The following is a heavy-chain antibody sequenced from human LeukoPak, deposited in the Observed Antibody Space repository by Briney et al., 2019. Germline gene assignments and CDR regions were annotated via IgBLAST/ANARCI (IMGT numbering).Heavy chain of an antibody. CDR3: ARDAGNSGYGCDL. CDR1: GFIFSQYS. V-gene: IGHV3-48*01. D-gene: IGHD5-12*01. J-gene: IGHJ5*02. Sequence: GGSLRLSCAASGFIFSQYSMNWVRQAPGKGLEWVSHIRSSSETFYADSVKGRFTISRDNARNSLYLQMNNLRGQDTAIYYCARDAGNSGYGCDLWGQGTLVTVSS. CDR2: IRSSSET.